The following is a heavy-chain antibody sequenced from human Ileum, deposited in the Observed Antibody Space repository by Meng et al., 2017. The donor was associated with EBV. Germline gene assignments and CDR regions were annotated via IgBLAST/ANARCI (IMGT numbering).Heavy chain of an antibody. J-gene: IGHJ4*02. CDR2: IIHGGSP. Sequence: QVQLQRWGAGRLKPSESPYAACAGNGGSLSGAYWNWIRQPPGKGLEWIGEIIHGGSPSYNPSLKSRVTISIDTSKNQLSLMLSSVTAADTAVYYCARRPTGIDYWGQGTLVTVSS. CDR3: ARRPTGIDY. CDR1: GGSLSGAY. V-gene: IGHV4-34*12. D-gene: IGHD2-8*02.